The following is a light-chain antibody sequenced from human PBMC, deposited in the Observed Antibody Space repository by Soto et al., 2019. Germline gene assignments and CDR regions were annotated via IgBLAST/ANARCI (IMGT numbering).Light chain of an antibody. CDR2: DAS. CDR3: QHYDHYPFT. CDR1: QSISKW. J-gene: IGKJ5*01. V-gene: IGKV1-5*01. Sequence: DIQMTQSPSTLSSSLGDRVTITWRASQSISKWFAWYQQKPGKAPKLLIYDASTLESGVPSRFSGSGSGTEFTLTISSLKPDDFASYYCQHYDHYPFTFGQGTRLEIK.